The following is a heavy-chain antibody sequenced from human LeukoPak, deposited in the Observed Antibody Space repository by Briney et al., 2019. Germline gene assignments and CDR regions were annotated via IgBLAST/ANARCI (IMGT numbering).Heavy chain of an antibody. CDR1: GGSISSYY. CDR3: ARGPRYNWNYGWYMDV. J-gene: IGHJ6*03. D-gene: IGHD1-7*01. Sequence: SETLSLTCTVSGGSISSYYWSWIRQPPGKGLEWIGYIYYSGSTNYNPSLKSRVTISVDTSKNQFSLKLSSVTAADTAVHYCARGPRYNWNYGWYMDVWGKGTTVTVSS. CDR2: IYYSGST. V-gene: IGHV4-59*01.